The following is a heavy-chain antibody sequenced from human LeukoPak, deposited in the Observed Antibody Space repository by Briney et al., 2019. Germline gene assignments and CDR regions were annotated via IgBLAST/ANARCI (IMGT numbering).Heavy chain of an antibody. J-gene: IGHJ4*02. CDR1: GFTFNTYV. Sequence: GGSLRLSCAASGFTFNTYVMSWVRQAPGKGLEWVSSVSGRGGITYNAASVKGRFTISRDNSKNTLFFQMNSLRAEDTAVYYRAKGNSALAPQVLDYWGQGTLVTVSS. D-gene: IGHD5-18*01. CDR3: AKGNSALAPQVLDY. V-gene: IGHV3-23*01. CDR2: VSGRGGIT.